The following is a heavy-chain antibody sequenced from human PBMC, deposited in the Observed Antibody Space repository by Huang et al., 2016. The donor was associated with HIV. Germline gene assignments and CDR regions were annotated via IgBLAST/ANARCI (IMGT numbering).Heavy chain of an antibody. V-gene: IGHV1-24*01. CDR3: ATAIPKMYYDFWSGYSWFDP. CDR1: GYTLTELS. J-gene: IGHJ5*02. Sequence: QVQLVQSGAAVKKPGASVKVSCKVSGYTLTELSMHWVRQAPGKGLEWRGSFDLEDGETIYAQKFQGRVTMTEDTSSDTAYMELSSLTSEDSAVYYCATAIPKMYYDFWSGYSWFDPWGQGTQVTVSS. D-gene: IGHD3-3*01. CDR2: FDLEDGET.